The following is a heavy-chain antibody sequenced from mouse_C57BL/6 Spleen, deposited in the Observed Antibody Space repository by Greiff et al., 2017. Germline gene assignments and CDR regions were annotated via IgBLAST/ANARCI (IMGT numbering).Heavy chain of an antibody. V-gene: IGHV5-9-1*02. D-gene: IGHD1-1*01. J-gene: IGHJ1*03. CDR3: TREGILLITTGYFDV. CDR2: LSSGGDYI. CDR1: GFTFSSYA. Sequence: EVQLVESGEGLVKPGGSLTLSCAASGFTFSSYAMSWVRQTPEKRLEWVAYLSSGGDYIYYADTVKGRFTISRDNARNTLYLQMSSLKSEDTAMYYDTREGILLITTGYFDVWGTGTTVTVSS.